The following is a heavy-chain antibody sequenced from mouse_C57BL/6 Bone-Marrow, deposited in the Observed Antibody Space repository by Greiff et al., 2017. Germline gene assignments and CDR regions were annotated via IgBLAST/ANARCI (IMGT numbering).Heavy chain of an antibody. Sequence: VQLQQPGAELVKPGASVKMSCKASGYTFTSYWITWVKQRPGQGLEWIGDIYPGSGSTNYNEKFKSKATLTVDTSSSTAYMRLSRRTSEDSAVYYCARRGYHIYAMDYWGQGTSVTVSS. D-gene: IGHD3-1*01. J-gene: IGHJ4*01. CDR1: GYTFTSYW. V-gene: IGHV1-55*01. CDR2: IYPGSGST. CDR3: ARRGYHIYAMDY.